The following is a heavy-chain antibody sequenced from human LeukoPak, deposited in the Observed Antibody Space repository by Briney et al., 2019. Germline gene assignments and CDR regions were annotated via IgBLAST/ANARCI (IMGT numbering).Heavy chain of an antibody. CDR3: ARARGGVSFFDY. J-gene: IGHJ4*02. Sequence: GASVKVSCKASGYTFTSYAMHWVRQAPGQRLGWMGWINAGNGNTKYSPEFQGRVTITRDTSASTAYMELSSLRSEDTAVYYCARARGGVSFFDYWGQGTLVTVSS. CDR2: INAGNGNT. D-gene: IGHD1-26*01. V-gene: IGHV1-3*01. CDR1: GYTFTSYA.